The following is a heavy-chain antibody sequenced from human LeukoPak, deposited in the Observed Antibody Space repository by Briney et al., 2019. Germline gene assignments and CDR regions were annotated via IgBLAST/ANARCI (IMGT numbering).Heavy chain of an antibody. CDR3: ARDGYYDN. D-gene: IGHD3-22*01. CDR2: ISADNGNT. J-gene: IGHJ4*02. V-gene: IGHV1-18*01. Sequence: ASVKVSCKASGGTFSSYAISWVRQAPGQGLEWMGWISADNGNTNYAQKLQGRVTMTTDTSTSTAYMELRSLRSDDAAVYYCARDGYYDNWGQGTLVTVSS. CDR1: GGTFSSYA.